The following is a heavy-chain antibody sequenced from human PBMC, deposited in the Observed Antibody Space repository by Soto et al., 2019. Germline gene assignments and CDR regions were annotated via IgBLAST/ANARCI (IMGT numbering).Heavy chain of an antibody. J-gene: IGHJ4*02. CDR3: ARAIGTGDTLQIGDS. CDR2: IYDNGNT. Sequence: EVQLAESGGGLIQPGGSLRLSCAASGFAVSDTYMSWFRQAPGKGLECVSVIYDNGNTYYAESVSGRFTISRDHSKNTLFLKMNTLRPEDTALYYCARAIGTGDTLQIGDSWGQGTLVTVS. D-gene: IGHD2-21*02. CDR1: GFAVSDTY. V-gene: IGHV3-53*03.